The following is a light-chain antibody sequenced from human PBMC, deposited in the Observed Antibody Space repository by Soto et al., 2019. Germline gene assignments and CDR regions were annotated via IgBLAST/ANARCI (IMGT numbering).Light chain of an antibody. J-gene: IGKJ5*01. CDR3: QHRTKWPIT. Sequence: VLPQSPATLSLSPGQRPTLSWRAHQNIVFCLAWYQQKSGQAPRLLIYDASNRATGLPTRFSDSGSGTDFTLTISSLQPEDFAFYYCQHRTKWPITFGQGTRLEIK. CDR1: QNIVFC. CDR2: DAS. V-gene: IGKV3-11*01.